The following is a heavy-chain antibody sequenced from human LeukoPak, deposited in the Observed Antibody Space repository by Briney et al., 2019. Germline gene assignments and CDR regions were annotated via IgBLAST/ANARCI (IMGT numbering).Heavy chain of an antibody. CDR1: GFTFSSYS. CDR3: ARVGGKYDSRSFDY. D-gene: IGHD3-22*01. CDR2: ISSSSSYI. J-gene: IGHJ4*02. Sequence: KPGGSLRLSCAASGFTFSSYSMNWVRQAPGKGLEWVSSISSSSSYIYYADSVKGRFTISRDNAKNSLYLQMNSLRAEDTAVYYCARVGGKYDSRSFDYWGQGTLVTVSS. V-gene: IGHV3-21*01.